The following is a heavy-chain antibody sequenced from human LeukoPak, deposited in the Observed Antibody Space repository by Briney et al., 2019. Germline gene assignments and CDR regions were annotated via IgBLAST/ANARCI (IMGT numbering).Heavy chain of an antibody. Sequence: PGGSLRLSCAASGFTFSSYAMSCVRQAPGKGLEWVSAISGSGGSTYYADSVKGRFPISRDNSKNTLYLQMNSLRAEDTAVYYCAKDPTTVTTGRRDYWGQGTLVTVSS. J-gene: IGHJ4*02. V-gene: IGHV3-23*01. CDR2: ISGSGGST. CDR1: GFTFSSYA. CDR3: AKDPTTVTTGRRDY. D-gene: IGHD4-17*01.